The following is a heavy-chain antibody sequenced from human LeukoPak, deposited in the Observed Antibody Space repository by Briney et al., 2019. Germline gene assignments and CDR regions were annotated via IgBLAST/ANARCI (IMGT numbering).Heavy chain of an antibody. CDR2: IYYSGST. D-gene: IGHD7-27*01. V-gene: IGHV4-61*01. J-gene: IGHJ4*02. CDR1: GGSVSSDSYF. Sequence: SETLSLTCTASGGSVSSDSYFWSWIRRHPGRGLEWFGYIYYSGSTNYNPSLKSRVTISVDTSKNQFSLKLSSVTAADTAVYYCARDPGARRGYYFDYWGQGTLVTVSS. CDR3: ARDPGARRGYYFDY.